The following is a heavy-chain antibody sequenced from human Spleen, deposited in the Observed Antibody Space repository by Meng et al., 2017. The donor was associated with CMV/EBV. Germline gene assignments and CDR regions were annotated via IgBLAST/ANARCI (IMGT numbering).Heavy chain of an antibody. J-gene: IGHJ4*02. CDR2: VTTSGRTM. D-gene: IGHD3-10*01. Sequence: GESLKISCAASGFTFSDFYMSWIRQAPGKGLEWISYVTTSGRTMFYADSVKGRFTISRDNAKNSLYLQMSSLRAEDTAVYYCAKDRGYFGSGGDYFDDWGQGTLVTVSS. CDR1: GFTFSDFY. CDR3: AKDRGYFGSGGDYFDD. V-gene: IGHV3-11*01.